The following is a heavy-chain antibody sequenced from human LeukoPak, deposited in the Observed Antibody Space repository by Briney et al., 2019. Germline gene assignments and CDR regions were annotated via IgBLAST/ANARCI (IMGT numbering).Heavy chain of an antibody. Sequence: GGSLRLSCAASGFTFSDYYMSWIRQAPGKGLEWVSTIKGIGPTTYYADSVKGRFTISRDNARNSLFLQMSSLRADDTAIYYCARAGELRYMDVWGKGTAATVSS. D-gene: IGHD3-16*01. CDR2: IKGIGPTT. CDR1: GFTFSDYY. J-gene: IGHJ6*03. CDR3: ARAGELRYMDV. V-gene: IGHV3-11*04.